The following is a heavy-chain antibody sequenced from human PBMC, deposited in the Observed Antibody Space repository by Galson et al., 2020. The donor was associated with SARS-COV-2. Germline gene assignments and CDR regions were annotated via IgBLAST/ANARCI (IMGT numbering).Heavy chain of an antibody. Sequence: RASETLSLTCTVSGVSVISGGNYWTWIRQHPGKGLEWIGHIFSSVTTYYSPSLKSRVTISVDTSQNQFSLRLSSVTAADTAVYYCARGRFYDSTGYSTSYYFDSWGQGTLVTVSS. J-gene: IGHJ4*02. CDR2: IFSSVTT. D-gene: IGHD3-22*01. CDR1: GVSVISGGNY. CDR3: ARGRFYDSTGYSTSYYFDS. V-gene: IGHV4-31*03.